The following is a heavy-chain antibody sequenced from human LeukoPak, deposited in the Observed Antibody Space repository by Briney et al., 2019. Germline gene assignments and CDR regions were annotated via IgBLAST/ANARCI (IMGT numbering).Heavy chain of an antibody. J-gene: IGHJ4*02. CDR3: ARGGQLAVPDPFDS. D-gene: IGHD6-19*01. V-gene: IGHV4-59*11. Sequence: PSETLSLTCTLSGGSLRSHYWSWIRQPPGKALEWLGHIYYSGSTTYSPSLKSRLTIPVDTSRNQFSLSLISVTAADTAVYYCARGGQLAVPDPFDSWGQGTLVTVSS. CDR1: GGSLRSHY. CDR2: IYYSGST.